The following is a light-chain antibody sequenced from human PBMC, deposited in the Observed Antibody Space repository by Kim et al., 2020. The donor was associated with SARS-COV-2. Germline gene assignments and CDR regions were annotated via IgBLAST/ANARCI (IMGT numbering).Light chain of an antibody. V-gene: IGLV3-19*01. CDR3: NSRDTNDIVL. CDR1: SLRSYY. J-gene: IGLJ2*01. CDR2: GKN. Sequence: SSELTQDPAVSVALGQTVRITCQGDSLRSYYATWYQQKPGQAPIVVIYGKNNRPSGIPDRFSGSSSGNTASLTITGTQAGDEADYYCNSRDTNDIVLFGGGTQLTVL.